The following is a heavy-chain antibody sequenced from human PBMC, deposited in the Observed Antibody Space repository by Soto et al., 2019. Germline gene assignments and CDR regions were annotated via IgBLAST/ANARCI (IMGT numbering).Heavy chain of an antibody. CDR2: FCYSGTT. Sequence: PSETLSLTCIVSGGSVSSNSYYWGWIRQPPGKGREWIVSFCYSGTTYYNPSLKRRVTILVDTSKNQFSLKLNSVNAADTAVYYCVRHGSNIQARVDYWGQGTLVTVSS. V-gene: IGHV4-39*01. J-gene: IGHJ4*02. CDR1: GGSVSSNSYY. D-gene: IGHD1-1*01. CDR3: VRHGSNIQARVDY.